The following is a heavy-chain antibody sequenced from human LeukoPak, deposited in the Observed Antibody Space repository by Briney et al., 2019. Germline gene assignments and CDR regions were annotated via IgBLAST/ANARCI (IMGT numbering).Heavy chain of an antibody. V-gene: IGHV1-46*01. CDR1: GYTFTNYY. CDR3: ARAYYHDSSDYYFPLDY. J-gene: IGHJ4*02. CDR2: INPSGGST. D-gene: IGHD3-22*01. Sequence: ASVKVSCKASGYTFTNYYMHWVRQAPGQGLEWMGLINPSGGSTSYAQKFQGRVTMTRDTSTSTVYMELSSLRSEDTAVYYCARAYYHDSSDYYFPLDYWGQGTLVTVSS.